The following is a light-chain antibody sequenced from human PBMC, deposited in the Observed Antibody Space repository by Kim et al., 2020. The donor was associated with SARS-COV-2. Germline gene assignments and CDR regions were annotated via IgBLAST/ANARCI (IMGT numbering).Light chain of an antibody. CDR3: QVWDSSTVV. J-gene: IGLJ2*01. V-gene: IGLV3-9*01. CDR2: RDT. Sequence: VALGQTARITCGGNNIGSKNVHWYQQKPGQAPVLVIDRDTNRPSGIPERFSGSNSGNTATLTISRAQAGDEADYFCQVWDSSTVVFGGGTKLTVL. CDR1: NIGSKN.